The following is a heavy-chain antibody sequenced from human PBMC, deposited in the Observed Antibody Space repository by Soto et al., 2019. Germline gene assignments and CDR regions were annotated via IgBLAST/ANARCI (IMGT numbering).Heavy chain of an antibody. D-gene: IGHD6-6*01. CDR1: GFTFSRYA. CDR3: AKDLVLYSSSSPHSFDC. J-gene: IGHJ4*02. Sequence: EVQLLESGGVLVQPGGSLRLSCAASGFTFSRYAMSWVRRAPGKGLERISVIRGRGGSTYYADSVKGRFTISRDNSKNTLDLQMNSLRAEDSATYSCAKDLVLYSSSSPHSFDCWGQGSLVTVSS. V-gene: IGHV3-23*01. CDR2: IRGRGGST.